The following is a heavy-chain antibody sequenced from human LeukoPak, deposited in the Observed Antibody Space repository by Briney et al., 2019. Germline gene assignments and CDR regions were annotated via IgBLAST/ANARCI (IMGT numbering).Heavy chain of an antibody. J-gene: IGHJ4*02. CDR3: AKDRKWGSDYYETEVEYYFDY. V-gene: IGHV3-30*02. Sequence: GGSLRLSCAASGFTFSSYGMHWAGQAPAKGREGWPFIGYDGSNKYYADSVKGRFTISRDNSKNTLYLQMNSLRAEDTAVYYCAKDRKWGSDYYETEVEYYFDYWGQGTLVTVSS. CDR2: IGYDGSNK. D-gene: IGHD3-22*01. CDR1: GFTFSSYG.